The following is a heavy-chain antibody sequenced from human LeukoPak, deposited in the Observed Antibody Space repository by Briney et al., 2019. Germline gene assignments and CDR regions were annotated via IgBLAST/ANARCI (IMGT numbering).Heavy chain of an antibody. CDR3: AKAVDTANDY. V-gene: IGHV3-23*01. CDR1: GFTFSSYA. D-gene: IGHD5-18*01. J-gene: IGHJ4*02. Sequence: PGGSLRLSCAASGFTFSSYAMSWVRQAPAKGLEWVSAISGSGGSTDYADSVKGRFTISRDNSKNKLYLQMNSLRAKDTAVYYCAKAVDTANDYWGQGTLVTVSS. CDR2: ISGSGGST.